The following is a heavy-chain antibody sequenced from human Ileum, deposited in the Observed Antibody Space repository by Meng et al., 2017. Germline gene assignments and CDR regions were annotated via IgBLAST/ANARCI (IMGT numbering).Heavy chain of an antibody. Sequence: VRPQSPRPCLAQTSETPSLSCTVHGVSISSHSWSCSRQPAGKVLNWIGRIYTSGSTNYNPSLKSRVTMSVDTSKNQFSLKLSSVTAADTAVYYCARDVVPTVTYYYNWFDPWGQGTLVTVSS. V-gene: IGHV4-4*07. J-gene: IGHJ5*02. D-gene: IGHD4-17*01. CDR2: IYTSGST. CDR1: GVSISSHS. CDR3: ARDVVPTVTYYYNWFDP.